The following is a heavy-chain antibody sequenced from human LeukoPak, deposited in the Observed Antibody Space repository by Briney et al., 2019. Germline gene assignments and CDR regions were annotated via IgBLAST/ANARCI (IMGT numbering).Heavy chain of an antibody. CDR2: ISGSSSTI. CDR3: AREEYSSSCGY. Sequence: GGSLRLSCAASGFTFSSYSMNWVRQAPGKGLEWVSYISGSSSTIYYADSVKGRFTISRDNAKNSLYLQMNSLRAEDTAVYYCAREEYSSSCGYWGQGTLVTVSS. V-gene: IGHV3-48*04. CDR1: GFTFSSYS. J-gene: IGHJ4*02. D-gene: IGHD6-13*01.